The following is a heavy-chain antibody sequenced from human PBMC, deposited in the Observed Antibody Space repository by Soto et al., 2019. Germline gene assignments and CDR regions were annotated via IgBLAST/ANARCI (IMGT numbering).Heavy chain of an antibody. CDR1: GFTFTSSA. Sequence: SVKVSCKASGFTFTSSAVQWVRQARGQRLEWIGWLVVGSGNTNYAQKFQVRVTITRDMSTSTAYMELSSLRSEDTAVYYCAAAGLATPPAYYYYYYGMDVWGQGTTVTVSS. CDR3: AAAGLATPPAYYYYYYGMDV. V-gene: IGHV1-58*01. J-gene: IGHJ6*02. CDR2: LVVGSGNT.